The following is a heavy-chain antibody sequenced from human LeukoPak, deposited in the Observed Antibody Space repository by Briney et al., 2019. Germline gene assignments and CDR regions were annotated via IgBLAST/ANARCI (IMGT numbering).Heavy chain of an antibody. J-gene: IGHJ5*02. CDR3: ARGLNDGSGSYPPDWFDP. CDR2: TYYRSKWYN. V-gene: IGHV6-1*01. D-gene: IGHD3-10*01. Sequence: SQTLXLTCVISGDSVSSNSAAWNWIRQSPSRGLEWLGRTYYRSKWYNDYAVSVKSRITINPDTSKNQFSLQLNSVTPEDTAVYYCARGLNDGSGSYPPDWFDPWGQGTLVTVSS. CDR1: GDSVSSNSAA.